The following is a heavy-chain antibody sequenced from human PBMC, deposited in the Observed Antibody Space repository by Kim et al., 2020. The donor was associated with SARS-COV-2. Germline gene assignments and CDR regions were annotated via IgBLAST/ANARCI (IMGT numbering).Heavy chain of an antibody. D-gene: IGHD2-21*01. Sequence: SETLSLTCTVSGGSISSSSYYWGWIRQPPGKGLEWIGSIYYSGSTYYNPSLKSRVTISVDTSKNQFSLKLSSVTAADTAVYYCASRIVVGQGFDYWGQGTLVTVSS. J-gene: IGHJ4*02. CDR3: ASRIVVGQGFDY. CDR1: GGSISSSSYY. CDR2: IYYSGST. V-gene: IGHV4-39*01.